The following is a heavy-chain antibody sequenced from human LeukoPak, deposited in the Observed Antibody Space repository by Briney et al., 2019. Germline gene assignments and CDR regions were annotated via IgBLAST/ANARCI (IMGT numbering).Heavy chain of an antibody. CDR3: VKDNSLDH. V-gene: IGHV3-30*02. CDR1: GFTFSTYG. D-gene: IGHD4-23*01. Sequence: GGSLRLSCAASGFTFSTYGMLWVRQAPGKGLEWVAFIRYDGNKKYYADSVKGRFTISRDDSKNTLFLQMNSLRTDDTATYYCVKDNSLDHWGQGTLVTVSS. J-gene: IGHJ5*02. CDR2: IRYDGNKK.